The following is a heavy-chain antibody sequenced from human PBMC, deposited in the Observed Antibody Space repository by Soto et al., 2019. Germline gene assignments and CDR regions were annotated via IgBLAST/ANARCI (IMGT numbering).Heavy chain of an antibody. CDR2: ISYDGSKR. J-gene: IGHJ4*02. D-gene: IGHD6-13*01. CDR1: GFTFSTYA. Sequence: QVQLVESGGGVVQPGRSLRLSCAASGFTFSTYAMHWVRQAPGKGLEWVAIISYDGSKRYYADSVKGRFTISRDNSKNTLYLQMNSLRVEDTAVYYWARGNSSSSAAFDYWGQGTLVTVSS. CDR3: ARGNSSSSAAFDY. V-gene: IGHV3-30-3*01.